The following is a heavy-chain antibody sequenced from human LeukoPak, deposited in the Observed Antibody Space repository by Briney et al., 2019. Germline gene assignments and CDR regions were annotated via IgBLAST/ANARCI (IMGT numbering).Heavy chain of an antibody. CDR3: AKDQNSGYDLGGYGMDV. D-gene: IGHD5-12*01. CDR2: IRYDGSNK. V-gene: IGHV3-30*02. CDR1: GFTFSSYG. Sequence: PGGSLRLSCAASGFTFSSYGMHWVRQAPGKGLEWVAFIRYDGSNKYYADSVKGRFTISRDNSKNTLYLQMNSLRAEDTAVYYYAKDQNSGYDLGGYGMDVWGQGTTVTVSS. J-gene: IGHJ6*02.